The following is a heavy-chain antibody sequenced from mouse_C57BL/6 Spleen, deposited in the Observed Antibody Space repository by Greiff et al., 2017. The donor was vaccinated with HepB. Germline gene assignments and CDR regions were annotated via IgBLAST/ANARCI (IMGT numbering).Heavy chain of an antibody. CDR1: GYTFTSYW. J-gene: IGHJ2*01. CDR2: IDPSDSYT. V-gene: IGHV1-50*01. Sequence: QVQLQQPGAELVKPGASVKLSCKASGYTFTSYWMQWVKQRPGQGLEWIGEIDPSDSYTNYNHKFKGKATLTVDTSSSTAYMQLSSLTSEDSAVYYCARSHYGNYYFDYWGQGTTLTVSS. CDR3: ARSHYGNYYFDY. D-gene: IGHD2-1*01.